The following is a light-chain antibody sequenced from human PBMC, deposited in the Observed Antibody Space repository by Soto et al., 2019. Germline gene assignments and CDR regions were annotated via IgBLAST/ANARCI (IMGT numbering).Light chain of an antibody. J-gene: IGKJ2*01. Sequence: EIVLTQSPGTLSLSPGERATLSCRASQSVRNVYLAWYQQKPGQAPRLLIYDASNMATGIPDRFSGRGSGTDFTLTINRLEPEDFAVYYCQQSGSSRRTFGKGTKLEIK. CDR3: QQSGSSRRT. CDR2: DAS. V-gene: IGKV3-20*01. CDR1: QSVRNVY.